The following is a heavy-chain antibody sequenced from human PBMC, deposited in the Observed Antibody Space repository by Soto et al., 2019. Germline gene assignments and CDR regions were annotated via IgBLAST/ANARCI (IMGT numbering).Heavy chain of an antibody. CDR1: GFTFSDSA. CDR2: IRSKPNSHTT. J-gene: IGHJ4*02. V-gene: IGHV3-73*01. CDR3: ARTYYDFWSGYYSYDY. D-gene: IGHD3-3*01. Sequence: GGSLRLSCAASGFTFSDSAIDWVRQASGKGLEWVGRIRSKPNSHTTAYAASVKGRFTISREDSKNTTYLQINSLKTEDTAVYYCARTYYDFWSGYYSYDYWGQGTLVTVSS.